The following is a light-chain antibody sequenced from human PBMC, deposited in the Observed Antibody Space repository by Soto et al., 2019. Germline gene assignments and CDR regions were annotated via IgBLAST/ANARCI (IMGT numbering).Light chain of an antibody. CDR3: QQYGTSPGFT. Sequence: EIVLTQSPGTLSLSPGERATLSCRASQSVSSSSLAWYQQKPGQAPRLLIYAASSRATGIPDRFSGSGSGTYFTLTIIRLEPEDFAVYYCQQYGTSPGFTFGPGTKVDIK. V-gene: IGKV3-20*01. CDR1: QSVSSSS. CDR2: AAS. J-gene: IGKJ3*01.